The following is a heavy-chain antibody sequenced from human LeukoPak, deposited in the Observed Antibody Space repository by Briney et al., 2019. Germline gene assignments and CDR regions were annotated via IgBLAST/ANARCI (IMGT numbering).Heavy chain of an antibody. V-gene: IGHV4-61*02. J-gene: IGHJ6*03. D-gene: IGHD4-17*01. CDR3: ARDGSGGDYLEDYYYYYMDV. Sequence: SETLSLTCTVSGGSISSGSYYWSWIRQPAGKGLGWIGRIYTSGSTNYNPSLKSRVTISVDTSKNQFSLKLSSVTAADTAVYYCARDGSGGDYLEDYYYYYMDVWGKGTTVTVSS. CDR1: GGSISSGSYY. CDR2: IYTSGST.